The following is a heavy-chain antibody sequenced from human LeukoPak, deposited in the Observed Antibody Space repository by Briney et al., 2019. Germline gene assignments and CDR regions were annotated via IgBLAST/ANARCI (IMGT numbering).Heavy chain of an antibody. Sequence: GGSLRLSCAASGFTFSSYAMSWVRQAPGKGLEWISGISGSGGATHYADSVKGRFTISRDNSRNTLYLQLNSLRVEDTAVYYCAKMTRTGIAAAGGFDYWGQGTLVTVSS. V-gene: IGHV3-23*01. CDR2: ISGSGGAT. CDR1: GFTFSSYA. J-gene: IGHJ4*02. D-gene: IGHD6-13*01. CDR3: AKMTRTGIAAAGGFDY.